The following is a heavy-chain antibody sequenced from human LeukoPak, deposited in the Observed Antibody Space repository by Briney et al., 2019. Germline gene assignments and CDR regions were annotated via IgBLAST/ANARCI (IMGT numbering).Heavy chain of an antibody. Sequence: SVKVSCKASGGTFGSYAISWVRQAPGQGLEWMGGIIPIFGTANYAQKFQGRVTITADKSTSTAYMELSSLRSEDTAVYYCATPAQPSYRYFDLWGRGTLVTVSS. CDR3: ATPAQPSYRYFDL. D-gene: IGHD1-1*01. CDR1: GGTFGSYA. V-gene: IGHV1-69*06. J-gene: IGHJ2*01. CDR2: IIPIFGTA.